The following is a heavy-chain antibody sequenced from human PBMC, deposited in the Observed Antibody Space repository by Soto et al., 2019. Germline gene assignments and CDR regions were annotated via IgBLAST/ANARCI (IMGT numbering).Heavy chain of an antibody. CDR2: IYSGGST. J-gene: IGHJ3*02. V-gene: IGHV3-66*01. CDR1: GFTGSSNY. CDR3: ARDLGLDYYDSSGYSPVAFDI. D-gene: IGHD3-22*01. Sequence: GGSLRLSCAASGFTGSSNYMSWVRQAPGKGLEWVSVIYSGGSTYYADSVKGRFTISRDNSKNTLYLQMNSLRAEDTAVYYCARDLGLDYYDSSGYSPVAFDIWGQGTMVTVSS.